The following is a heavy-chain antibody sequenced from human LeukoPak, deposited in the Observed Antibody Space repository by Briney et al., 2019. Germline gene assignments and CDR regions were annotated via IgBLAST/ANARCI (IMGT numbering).Heavy chain of an antibody. V-gene: IGHV3-30*04. CDR2: ISYDGSNK. CDR1: GFTFSSYA. D-gene: IGHD6-13*01. J-gene: IGHJ5*02. Sequence: GGSLRLSCAASGFTFSSYAMHWVRQAPGKGLEWVAVISYDGSNKYYADSVKGRFTISRDNSKNTLYLQMNSLRAEDTAVYYCTKGQAAGETNWFDPWGQGTLVTVSS. CDR3: TKGQAAGETNWFDP.